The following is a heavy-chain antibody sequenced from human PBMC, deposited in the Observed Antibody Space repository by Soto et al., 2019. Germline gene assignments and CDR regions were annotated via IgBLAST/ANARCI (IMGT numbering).Heavy chain of an antibody. CDR1: GGTFSSYA. Sequence: QVQLVQSGAEVMKPGSSVKVSCKASGGTFSSYAISWVRQAPGQGREWMGGIIPIFGTANYAQKFQGTVSITADESTSTAYMELSSLRSEDTAVYYCARDRGDSSEVPYFDYWGQGTLATVSP. CDR3: ARDRGDSSEVPYFDY. J-gene: IGHJ4*02. CDR2: IIPIFGTA. V-gene: IGHV1-69*01. D-gene: IGHD3-22*01.